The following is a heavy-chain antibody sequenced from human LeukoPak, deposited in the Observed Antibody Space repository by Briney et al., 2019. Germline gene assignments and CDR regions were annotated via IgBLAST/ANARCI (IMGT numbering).Heavy chain of an antibody. CDR1: GFLFSRYW. D-gene: IGHD4-11*01. J-gene: IGHJ3*02. Sequence: PGGSLRLSCAASGFLFSRYWMSWVRQAPGKGLEWVSVIYSGGSTYYADSVKGRFTISRDNSKNTLYLQMNSLRAEDTAVYYCARGLTTVTPLDIWGQGTMVTVSS. CDR3: ARGLTTVTPLDI. V-gene: IGHV3-66*02. CDR2: IYSGGST.